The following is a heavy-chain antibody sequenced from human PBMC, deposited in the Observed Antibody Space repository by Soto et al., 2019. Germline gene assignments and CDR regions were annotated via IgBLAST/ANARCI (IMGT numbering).Heavy chain of an antibody. CDR2: ISGSGGST. V-gene: IGHV3-23*01. Sequence: HPGGSLRLSCAASGFTFSSYAMSWVRQAPGKGLEWVSAISGSGGSTYYADSVKGRFTISRDNSKNTLYLQMNSLRAEDTAVYYCAKAHDYGGSYFDYWGQGTLVTVSS. J-gene: IGHJ4*02. CDR1: GFTFSSYA. D-gene: IGHD4-17*01. CDR3: AKAHDYGGSYFDY.